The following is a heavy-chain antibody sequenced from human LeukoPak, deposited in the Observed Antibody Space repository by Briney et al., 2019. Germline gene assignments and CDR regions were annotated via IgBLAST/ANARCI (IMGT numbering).Heavy chain of an antibody. CDR3: ARDWDGRPDCFDP. Sequence: ASVKVSCQASGYTFSTFGISWVRQAPGHGLEWMGYISGRSDDVNYAQNFEGRLTMTTDTSTSTAYMELVSLTSDDTAVYYCARDWDGRPDCFDPWGQGTLVIVSS. J-gene: IGHJ5*02. V-gene: IGHV1-18*01. D-gene: IGHD1-26*01. CDR2: ISGRSDDV. CDR1: GYTFSTFG.